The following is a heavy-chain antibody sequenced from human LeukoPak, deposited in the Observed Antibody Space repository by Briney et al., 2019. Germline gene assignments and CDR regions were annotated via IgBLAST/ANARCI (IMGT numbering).Heavy chain of an antibody. J-gene: IGHJ4*02. V-gene: IGHV3-9*01. CDR2: ISWNSGSI. D-gene: IGHD3-16*01. CDR3: AKEDRRGRHFDY. CDR1: GFTFKDYT. Sequence: GRSLRLSCAASGFTFKDYTMNWVRQSPGKGLGWVSGISWNSGSIGYADSVKGRFTISRDNAKNSLYLQMNSLRAEDTALYYCAKEDRRGRHFDYWGQGTLVTVSS.